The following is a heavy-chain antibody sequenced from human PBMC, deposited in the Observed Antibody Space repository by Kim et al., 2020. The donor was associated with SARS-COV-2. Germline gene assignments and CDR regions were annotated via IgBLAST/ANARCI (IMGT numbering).Heavy chain of an antibody. CDR3: ARTDGSGRFSPAMDV. D-gene: IGHD3-10*01. J-gene: IGHJ6*02. CDR1: DASISNYY. V-gene: IGHV4-59*01. CDR2: LYDTGSA. Sequence: SETLSLTCTISDASISNYYLSWIRQPPGKGLEWIGYLYDTGSADYSPSFKSRVTISVDKSKNQFSLKVTSVTAADTAVYYCARTDGSGRFSPAMDVWGQG.